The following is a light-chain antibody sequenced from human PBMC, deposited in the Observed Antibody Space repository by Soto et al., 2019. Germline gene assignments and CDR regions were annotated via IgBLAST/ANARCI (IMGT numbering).Light chain of an antibody. CDR1: SSNIGAGYV. J-gene: IGLJ1*01. Sequence: QSVLTQPPSVSGAPGQRVTISCTGSSSNIGAGYVVHWYQQLPGTAPKLLIYANNIRPSGVPDRFSGSKSGTSASLAITGLQAEDEADYYCQSYDSSLSGSYVFGTGTKLTVL. V-gene: IGLV1-40*01. CDR3: QSYDSSLSGSYV. CDR2: ANN.